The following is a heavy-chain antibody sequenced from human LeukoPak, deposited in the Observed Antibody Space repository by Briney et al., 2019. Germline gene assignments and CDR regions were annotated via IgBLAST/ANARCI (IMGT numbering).Heavy chain of an antibody. Sequence: GGSLRLSCAGSGFSFSTYWMSWVRQAPGKGLEWVANIKEDGSEKHYGDSVKGRFTISRDNAKNSLYLQMNSLRAEDTAVYYCVSIITGTTFGWGQGTLVTASS. V-gene: IGHV3-7*01. CDR1: GFSFSTYW. CDR2: IKEDGSEK. CDR3: VSIITGTTFG. J-gene: IGHJ4*02. D-gene: IGHD1-20*01.